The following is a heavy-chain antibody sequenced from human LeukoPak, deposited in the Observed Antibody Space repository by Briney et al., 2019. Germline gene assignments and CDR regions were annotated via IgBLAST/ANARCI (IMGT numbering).Heavy chain of an antibody. Sequence: QTGGSLRLSCVASGFTFSSYAMSWVRQAPGKGLEWVSAISGSGGSTYYADSVKGRFTISRDNSKNTLYLQMNSLRAEDTAVYYCARDYGPGSFPDGMDVWGQGTTVTVSS. J-gene: IGHJ6*02. D-gene: IGHD3-10*01. CDR1: GFTFSSYA. CDR2: ISGSGGST. CDR3: ARDYGPGSFPDGMDV. V-gene: IGHV3-23*01.